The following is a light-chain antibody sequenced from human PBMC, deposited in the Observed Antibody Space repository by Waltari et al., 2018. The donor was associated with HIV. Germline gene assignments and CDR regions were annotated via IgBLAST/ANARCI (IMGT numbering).Light chain of an antibody. CDR1: KLGDKY. J-gene: IGLJ2*01. Sequence: SYEVTQPPSVSVSPGQKASVTCSGDKLGDKYSSWYQQKPGQSHVLVVYQDTKRPPGIPELFSGSNSGSTAPLTISGTPAVDEADYYCQAWDSTTVTFGGGTKLTVL. CDR3: QAWDSTTVT. V-gene: IGLV3-1*01. CDR2: QDT.